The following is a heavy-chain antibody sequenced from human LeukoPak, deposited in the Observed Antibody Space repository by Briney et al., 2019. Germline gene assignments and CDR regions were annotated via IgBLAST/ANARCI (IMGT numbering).Heavy chain of an antibody. CDR3: ARGRYSCSWYSDY. D-gene: IGHD6-13*01. V-gene: IGHV3-30*03. CDR1: GFTFSSYG. CDR2: ISYDGSNK. J-gene: IGHJ4*02. Sequence: QPGRSLRLSCAASGFTFSSYGMHWVRQAPGKGLEWVAVISYDGSNKYYADSVKGRFTISRDNSKNTLYLQMNSLRAEDTAVYYCARGRYSCSWYSDYWGQGTLVTISS.